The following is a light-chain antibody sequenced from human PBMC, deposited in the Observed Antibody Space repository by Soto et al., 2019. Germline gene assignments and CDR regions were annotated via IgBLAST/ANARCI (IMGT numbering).Light chain of an antibody. CDR2: DAS. Sequence: ETVMTQSPATLSVSPGERPTLSCRASQSVSSNLAWYQQKPGQAPRLLIYDASTRATGIPARFSGSGSGTVITLTISSLQSEDFAVYYCQQYNTWPLTFGPGTKVDIK. CDR1: QSVSSN. V-gene: IGKV3-15*01. CDR3: QQYNTWPLT. J-gene: IGKJ3*01.